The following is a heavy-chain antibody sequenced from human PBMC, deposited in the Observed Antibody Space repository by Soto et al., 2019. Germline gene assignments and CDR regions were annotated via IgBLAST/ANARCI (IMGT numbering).Heavy chain of an antibody. D-gene: IGHD6-13*01. V-gene: IGHV4-59*01. J-gene: IGHJ6*02. CDR1: GGSISSYY. CDR2: IYYSGST. Sequence: QVQLQESGPGLVKPSETLSLTCTVSGGSISSYYWSWIRQPPGKGLEWIGYIYYSGSTNYNPSLKSRGTISVDTSKNQFSLKLSSVTAADTAVYYCARGGYSSSWYRGDYYYYYGMDVWGQGTTVTVSS. CDR3: ARGGYSSSWYRGDYYYYYGMDV.